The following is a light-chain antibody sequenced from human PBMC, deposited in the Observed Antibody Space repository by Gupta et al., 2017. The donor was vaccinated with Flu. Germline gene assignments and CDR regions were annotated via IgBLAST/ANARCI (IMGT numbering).Light chain of an antibody. CDR3: HQVRSYSEYT. CDR2: KAS. V-gene: IGKV1-5*03. Sequence: STLYASVRDRGTITCRASQSLNNWLDWSQHGPGTAPKLLIYKASTRERAVTSRYRGGGSRTEFTVTVSCPHKVRFAVHYCHQVRSYSEYTFGEGTRVGTK. CDR1: QSLNNW. J-gene: IGKJ2*01.